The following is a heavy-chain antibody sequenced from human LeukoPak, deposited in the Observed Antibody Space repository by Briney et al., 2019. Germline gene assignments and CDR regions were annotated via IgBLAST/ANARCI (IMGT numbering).Heavy chain of an antibody. CDR1: GYTFTIYY. CDR3: ARPQRPRTRITMVRGAAPDAFDI. J-gene: IGHJ3*02. D-gene: IGHD3-10*01. V-gene: IGHV1-46*01. Sequence: ASVTVSCKASGYTFTIYYMHWVRQAPGQGREWMGIINPSGGSTSYAQKFQGRVTITRDTSTSTVYMELSSLRSEDTAVYYCARPQRPRTRITMVRGAAPDAFDIWGQGTMVTVSS. CDR2: INPSGGST.